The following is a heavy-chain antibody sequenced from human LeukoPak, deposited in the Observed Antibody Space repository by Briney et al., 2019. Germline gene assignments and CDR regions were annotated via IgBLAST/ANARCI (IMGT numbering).Heavy chain of an antibody. CDR1: GFTFSSYA. CDR2: ISGSGGST. V-gene: IGHV3-23*01. CDR3: AKDSTYYDFWSGYYGTDAFDI. D-gene: IGHD3-3*01. J-gene: IGHJ3*02. Sequence: PGGSLRLSCAASGFTFSSYAMSWVRQAPGKGLESVSAISGSGGSTYYADSVKGRFTISRDNSKNTLYLQMNSLRAEDTAVYYCAKDSTYYDFWSGYYGTDAFDIWGQGTMVTVSS.